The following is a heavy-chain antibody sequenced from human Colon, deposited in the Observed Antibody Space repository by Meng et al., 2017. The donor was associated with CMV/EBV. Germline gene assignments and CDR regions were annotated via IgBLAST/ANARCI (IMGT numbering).Heavy chain of an antibody. CDR3: AKDWSGGSCFDY. Sequence: CKASGYTFTDYIIHWVRQAPGQGLEWMGRINPKSGDTRYAHNFQGRATLSRDTSITTAYMELTGLTSNDTAIYYCAKDWSGGSCFDYWGQGTLVTVSS. CDR1: GYTFTDYI. J-gene: IGHJ4*02. CDR2: INPKSGDT. D-gene: IGHD2-15*01. V-gene: IGHV1-2*06.